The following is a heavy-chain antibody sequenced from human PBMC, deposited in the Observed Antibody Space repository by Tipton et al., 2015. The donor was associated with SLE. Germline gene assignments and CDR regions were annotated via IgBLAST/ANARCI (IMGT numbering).Heavy chain of an antibody. CDR2: TYYSGST. CDR3: ARAMEQWFGVFDN. V-gene: IGHV4-31*03. Sequence: LRLSCTVSGGSISSGGYYWSWIRQHPGKGLEWIGYTYYSGSTYYNPSLKSRVTISVDTSKNQFSRKLSSVTAADTAVYYCARAMEQWFGVFDNWGQGTLVTVSS. J-gene: IGHJ4*02. D-gene: IGHD3-16*01. CDR1: GGSISSGGYY.